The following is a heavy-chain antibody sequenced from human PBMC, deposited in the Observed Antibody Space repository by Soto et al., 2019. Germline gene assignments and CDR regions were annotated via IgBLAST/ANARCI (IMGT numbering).Heavy chain of an antibody. Sequence: SETLSLTCSVSGGSINSYWWSWIRQPAGKGLEWIGRVYSSGTTDYNPSLNSRATLSVETSKNQFSLKVTSVTAADTAVYYCARGLEYFQHWGQGTLVTVSS. CDR1: GGSINSYW. CDR3: ARGLEYFQH. V-gene: IGHV4-4*07. J-gene: IGHJ1*01. CDR2: VYSSGTT.